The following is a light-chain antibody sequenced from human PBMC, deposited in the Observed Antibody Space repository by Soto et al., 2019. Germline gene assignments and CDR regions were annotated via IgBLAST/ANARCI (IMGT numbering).Light chain of an antibody. J-gene: IGKJ4*01. CDR2: GVS. V-gene: IGKV3-20*01. Sequence: VVLTQSPATLSLSPGESATLSCRSSQSVSNSHLAWHQQKPGQAPRLLIFGVSNRAAGIPDRFSGSGSGTDFTLTIYRLEPEDYAVYYCQQYDKSPLTFGGGTKVDI. CDR3: QQYDKSPLT. CDR1: QSVSNSH.